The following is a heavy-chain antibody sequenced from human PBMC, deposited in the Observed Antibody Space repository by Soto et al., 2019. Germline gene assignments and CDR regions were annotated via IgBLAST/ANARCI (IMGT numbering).Heavy chain of an antibody. CDR3: ARDNSAADLGWWSDP. V-gene: IGHV1-46*01. CDR1: GYSFTSNY. J-gene: IGHJ5*02. Sequence: QVLLVQSGAEVKKPGASVKISCKASGYSFTSNYMHWVRQAPGQGLEWMGLINPTGSTTIYAQKFQGRFTMTKDTSTTTDYMEMNSLTSEDTAMYYCARDNSAADLGWWSDPRGQGTLLTVSS. CDR2: INPTGSTT. D-gene: IGHD6-13*01.